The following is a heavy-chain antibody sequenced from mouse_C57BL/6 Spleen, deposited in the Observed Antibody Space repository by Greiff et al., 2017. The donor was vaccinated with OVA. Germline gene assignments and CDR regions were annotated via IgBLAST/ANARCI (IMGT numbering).Heavy chain of an antibody. CDR2: ISYDGSN. Sequence: ESGPGLVKPSQSLSLTCSVTGYSITSGYYWNWIRQFPGNKLEWMGYISYDGSNNYNPSLKNRISITRDTSKNQFFLKLNSVTTEDTATYYCAYYYGGYFDVWGTGTTVTVSS. V-gene: IGHV3-6*01. CDR3: AYYYGGYFDV. CDR1: GYSITSGYY. J-gene: IGHJ1*03. D-gene: IGHD1-1*01.